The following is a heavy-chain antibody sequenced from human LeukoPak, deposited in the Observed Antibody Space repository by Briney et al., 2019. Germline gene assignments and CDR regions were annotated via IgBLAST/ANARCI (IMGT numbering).Heavy chain of an antibody. J-gene: IGHJ1*01. CDR1: GFTFSSYW. Sequence: GGSLRLSCAASGFTFSSYWMHWVRQAPGKGLVWVSRIKSDGKTNYADSVKGRFTVSRDNAKNTVSLQMNSLRAEDTGVYYCARAPSEIGGYYPEYFRHWGQGTLVTVSS. CDR2: IKSDGKT. CDR3: ARAPSEIGGYYPEYFRH. V-gene: IGHV3-74*01. D-gene: IGHD3-22*01.